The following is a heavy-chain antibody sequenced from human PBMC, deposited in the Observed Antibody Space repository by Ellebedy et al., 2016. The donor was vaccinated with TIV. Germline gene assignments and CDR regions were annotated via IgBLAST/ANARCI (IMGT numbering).Heavy chain of an antibody. V-gene: IGHV3-33*01. D-gene: IGHD1-26*01. Sequence: GESLKISCAASGFTFSNYHMHWVRQAPGKGLEWVAVIWSDGSLKYYADSVKGRFTLSRDNSKNTLYLQMNSLRAEDTAVYYCARSGELDSWGQGTLVTVSS. CDR3: ARSGELDS. J-gene: IGHJ4*02. CDR1: GFTFSNYH. CDR2: IWSDGSLK.